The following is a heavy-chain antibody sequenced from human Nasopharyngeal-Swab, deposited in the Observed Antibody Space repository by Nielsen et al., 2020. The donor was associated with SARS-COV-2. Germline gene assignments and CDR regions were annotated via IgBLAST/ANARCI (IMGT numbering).Heavy chain of an antibody. J-gene: IGHJ6*02. V-gene: IGHV4-30-2*01. CDR3: ARDSLKVGVVIPYYYYGMDV. CDR1: GGSISSGGYS. Sequence: SETLSLTCAVSGGSISSGGYSWSWIRQPPGKGLEWIGYIYHSGSTYYNPSLKSRVTISVDRSKNQFSLKLSSVTAADTAVYYCARDSLKVGVVIPYYYYGMDVWGQGTTATVSS. D-gene: IGHD3-3*01. CDR2: IYHSGST.